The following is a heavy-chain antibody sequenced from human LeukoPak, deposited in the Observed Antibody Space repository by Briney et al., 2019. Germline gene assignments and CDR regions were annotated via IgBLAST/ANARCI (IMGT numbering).Heavy chain of an antibody. CDR1: DDSISSGYY. CDR2: IYHSGST. Sequence: PSETLSLTCTASDDSISSGYYWGWIRQPPGKGLEGIGSIYHSGSTYYNPSLKSRVTISVDTSKNQFSLKLSSVTAADTAVYYCARVDAAFDIWGQGTMVTVST. J-gene: IGHJ3*02. CDR3: ARVDAAFDI. V-gene: IGHV4-38-2*02.